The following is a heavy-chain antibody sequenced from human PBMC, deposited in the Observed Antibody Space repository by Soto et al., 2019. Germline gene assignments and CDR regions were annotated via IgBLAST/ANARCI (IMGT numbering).Heavy chain of an antibody. D-gene: IGHD1-7*01. V-gene: IGHV4-31*03. J-gene: IGHJ4*02. Sequence: SETLSLTCTVSGGSISSGGYYWSWIRQHPGKGLEWIGYIYYSGSTYYNPSLKSRVTISVDTSKNQFSLKLSSVTAADTAVYYCARVTGTTGDSPVTRYYYFDYWGQGTLVTVSS. CDR3: ARVTGTTGDSPVTRYYYFDY. CDR2: IYYSGST. CDR1: GGSISSGGYY.